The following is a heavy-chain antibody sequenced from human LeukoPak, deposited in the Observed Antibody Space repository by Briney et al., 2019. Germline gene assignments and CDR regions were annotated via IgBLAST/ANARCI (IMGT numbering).Heavy chain of an antibody. J-gene: IGHJ6*02. V-gene: IGHV3-48*01. Sequence: GGSLRLSCEGSGFTLSSYSMNWVRQAPGKGLEWVSYISSSSSTIYYADSVKGRFTISRDNAKNSLYLQMNSLRAEDTAVYYCARDSEEYCSSTSCDYGMDVWGQGTTVAVSS. CDR3: ARDSEEYCSSTSCDYGMDV. CDR1: GFTLSSYS. CDR2: ISSSSSTI. D-gene: IGHD2-2*01.